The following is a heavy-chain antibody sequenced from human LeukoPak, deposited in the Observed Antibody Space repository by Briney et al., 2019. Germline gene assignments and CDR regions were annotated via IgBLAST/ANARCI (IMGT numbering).Heavy chain of an antibody. Sequence: GRSLRLSCAASGFTFRNYAMHWVRQAPGKGLEWVAVMSYDETHKYYADSVRGRFTISRDNSNNTLYLQTNSLRPDDTAVHYCARDPLPYGSGSYSPLAYWGQGTLVTVSS. CDR3: ARDPLPYGSGSYSPLAY. CDR1: GFTFRNYA. CDR2: MSYDETHK. J-gene: IGHJ4*02. V-gene: IGHV3-30-3*01. D-gene: IGHD3-10*01.